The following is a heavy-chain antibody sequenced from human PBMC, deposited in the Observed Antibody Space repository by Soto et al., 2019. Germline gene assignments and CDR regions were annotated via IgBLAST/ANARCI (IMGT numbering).Heavy chain of an antibody. D-gene: IGHD2-8*01. J-gene: IGHJ6*03. CDR2: IYYSGST. Sequence: SETLSLTCTVSGGSVSSGSYYWSWIRQPPGKGLEWIGYIYYSGSTNYNPSLKSRVTISVDTSKNQFSLKLSSVTAAYTAVYYCARGAGYCTNGVCYYYYYYMDVWGKGTTVTVSS. V-gene: IGHV4-61*01. CDR3: ARGAGYCTNGVCYYYYYYMDV. CDR1: GGSVSSGSYY.